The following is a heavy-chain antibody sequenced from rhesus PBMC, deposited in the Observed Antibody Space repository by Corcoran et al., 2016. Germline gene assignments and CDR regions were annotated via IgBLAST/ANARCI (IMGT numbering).Heavy chain of an antibody. D-gene: IGHD4-29*01. Sequence: QLQLRESGPGLVQPSETLSLACAVSGYSISSGFGWSWIRQPPGRRLEWIAWIDSPTDATKYRASHRRGGTIAKETAKKQLSLRLTSVSAADTAVDYCARGSSHADDFEIWGQGALVTVS. CDR1: GYSISSGFG. CDR2: IDSPTDAT. V-gene: IGHV4-127*01. J-gene: IGHJ1*01. CDR3: ARGSSHADDFEI.